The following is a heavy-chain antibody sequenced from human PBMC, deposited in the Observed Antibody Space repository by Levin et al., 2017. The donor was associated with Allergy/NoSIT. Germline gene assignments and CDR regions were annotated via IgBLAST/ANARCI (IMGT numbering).Heavy chain of an antibody. V-gene: IGHV1-18*01. Sequence: ASVKVSCKASGYTFSSYGFSWVRQAPGQGLAWMGWISAYSGNTNYAQEFQGRVTMTTDTATTTANMELRSLTSDDTAVYYCVRDDSTDYYLGNYLDCWGQGTLVAVSS. J-gene: IGHJ4*02. D-gene: IGHD3-22*01. CDR2: ISAYSGNT. CDR1: GYTFSSYG. CDR3: VRDDSTDYYLGNYLDC.